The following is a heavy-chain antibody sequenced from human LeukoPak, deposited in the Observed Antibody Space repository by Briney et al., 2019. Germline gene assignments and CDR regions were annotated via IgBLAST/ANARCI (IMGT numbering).Heavy chain of an antibody. D-gene: IGHD3-10*01. Sequence: GGSLRLSCAASRFTFSSYWMHWVRQAPGNGLVWVSRINTDGGTTAYADSVKGRFTISRDNAKNTLYLQMNSLRAEDTAVYYCAKASKGVRITMVRGVISGYFDYWGQGTLVTVSS. V-gene: IGHV3-74*01. CDR3: AKASKGVRITMVRGVISGYFDY. J-gene: IGHJ4*02. CDR1: RFTFSSYW. CDR2: INTDGGTT.